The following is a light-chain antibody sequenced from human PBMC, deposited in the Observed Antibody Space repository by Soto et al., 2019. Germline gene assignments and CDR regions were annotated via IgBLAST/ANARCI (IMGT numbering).Light chain of an antibody. Sequence: EIVLTQSPGTLSLSPGERATLSCRASQSVSSSYLAWYQQKPGQAPRLLNYGASSRATGIPDRFSGSGSGTDFTLTISGLQPEDFAVYYCQQYGSSPLTFGGGTKVEIK. CDR3: QQYGSSPLT. J-gene: IGKJ4*01. V-gene: IGKV3-20*01. CDR1: QSVSSSY. CDR2: GAS.